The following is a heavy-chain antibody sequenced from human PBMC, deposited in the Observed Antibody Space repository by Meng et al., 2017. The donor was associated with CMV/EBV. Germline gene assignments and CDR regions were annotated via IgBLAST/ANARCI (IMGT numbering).Heavy chain of an antibody. CDR2: INHNGST. CDR3: ARGRGFWSGNPTPSFDY. J-gene: IGHJ4*02. CDR1: GGSFSGYY. V-gene: IGHV4-34*01. D-gene: IGHD3-3*01. Sequence: SETLSLTCAVYGGSFSGYYWSWIRQPPGKGLEWIGEINHNGSTNYNPSLKSRVTISVDTSKNQFSLKLSSVTAADTAVYYCARGRGFWSGNPTPSFDYWGQGTLVTVSS.